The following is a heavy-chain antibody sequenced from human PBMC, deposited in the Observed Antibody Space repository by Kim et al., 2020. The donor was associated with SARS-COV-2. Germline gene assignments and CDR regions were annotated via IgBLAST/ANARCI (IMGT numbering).Heavy chain of an antibody. D-gene: IGHD2-8*01. CDR3: ARSIMVSFITRAKDV. V-gene: IGHV3-11*06. J-gene: IGHJ6*02. Sequence: KGRFTISRDNAKNSLYLQMDSLRADNTAVYYCARSIMVSFITRAKDVWGQGTMVTVSS.